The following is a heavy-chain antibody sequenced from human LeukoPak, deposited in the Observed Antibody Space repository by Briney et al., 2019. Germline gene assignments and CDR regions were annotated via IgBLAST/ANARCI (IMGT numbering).Heavy chain of an antibody. CDR3: AREGRIVVVPAAMDRAFDI. D-gene: IGHD2-2*01. CDR1: GGSISSYY. CDR2: IYYSGST. Sequence: SETLSLTCTVSGGSISSYYWSWIRQPPGKGLEWIGYIYYSGSTNYNPSLKSRVTISVDTSKNQFSLKLSSVTAADTAVYYCAREGRIVVVPAAMDRAFDIWGQGTMVTVSS. J-gene: IGHJ3*02. V-gene: IGHV4-59*01.